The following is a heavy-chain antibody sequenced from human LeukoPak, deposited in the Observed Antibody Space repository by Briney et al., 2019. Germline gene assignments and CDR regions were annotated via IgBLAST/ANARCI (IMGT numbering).Heavy chain of an antibody. Sequence: GGSLRLSCAASGFTFSSYSLTWVRQAPGKGLEWISYISSTGSTIYYADSVKGRFTISRDNAKNSLFLQMNSLRAEDTAVYFCARATWDPNYYYYMDVWGKGTTVTISS. CDR1: GFTFSSYS. D-gene: IGHD1-26*01. CDR3: ARATWDPNYYYYMDV. V-gene: IGHV3-48*01. J-gene: IGHJ6*03. CDR2: ISSTGSTI.